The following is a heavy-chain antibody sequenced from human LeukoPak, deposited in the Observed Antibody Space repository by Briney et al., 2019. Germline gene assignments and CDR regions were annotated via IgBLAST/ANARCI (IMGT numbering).Heavy chain of an antibody. J-gene: IGHJ3*01. CDR2: ISGSGGST. CDR3: AKDLDTMRYSFNAFDV. D-gene: IGHD3-22*01. V-gene: IGHV3-23*01. CDR1: GFTFSIYA. Sequence: GGSLRLSCAASGFTFSIYAMSWVRQAPGKGLEWVSAISGSGGSTYYADSVKGRFTISRDNSKNTLYLQMNSLRAEDTALYYCAKDLDTMRYSFNAFDVWGQGTVVTVSS.